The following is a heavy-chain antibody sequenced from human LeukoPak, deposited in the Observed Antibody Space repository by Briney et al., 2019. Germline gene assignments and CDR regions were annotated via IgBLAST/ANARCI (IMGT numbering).Heavy chain of an antibody. CDR1: GGSTSSYY. CDR3: ARDSSSWYAYFDY. D-gene: IGHD6-13*01. J-gene: IGHJ4*02. Sequence: SETLSLTCTVPGGSTSSYYWSWIRQPAGKGLEWIGRIYTSGSTNYNPSLKSRVTMSVDTSKNQFSLKLSSVTAADTAVYYCARDSSSWYAYFDYWGQGTLVTVSS. V-gene: IGHV4-4*07. CDR2: IYTSGST.